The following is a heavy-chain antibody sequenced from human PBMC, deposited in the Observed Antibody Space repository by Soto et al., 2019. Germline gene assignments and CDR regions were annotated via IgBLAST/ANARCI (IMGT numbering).Heavy chain of an antibody. CDR1: GFTFSDHY. D-gene: IGHD1-26*01. J-gene: IGHJ4*01. CDR3: ARDSGKGAYFDY. Sequence: EVQLVESGGGLVQPGGSQRRSCAASGFTFSDHYMDWVRQAPGKGLEWVGRIRNKANSYTTDYAASVKGRFTISRDDSKDPLYLQMNSLKTEDTAIYYCARDSGKGAYFDYWGHGTLATVSS. CDR2: IRNKANSYTT. V-gene: IGHV3-72*01.